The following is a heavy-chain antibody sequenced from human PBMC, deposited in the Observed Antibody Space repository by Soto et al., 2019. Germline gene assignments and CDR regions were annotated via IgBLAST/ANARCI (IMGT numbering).Heavy chain of an antibody. J-gene: IGHJ3*02. Sequence: QVQLVQSGAEVKKPGSSVKVSCKASGGNFSSYTISWVRQAPGQGLEWMGRIIPILGIANYAQKFQGRVTITADKSTSTAYMERSSLRSEDTAVYYCATDRITSFGVVIMAGLCAFDIWGQGTMVTVSS. D-gene: IGHD3-3*01. CDR2: IIPILGIA. V-gene: IGHV1-69*02. CDR3: ATDRITSFGVVIMAGLCAFDI. CDR1: GGNFSSYT.